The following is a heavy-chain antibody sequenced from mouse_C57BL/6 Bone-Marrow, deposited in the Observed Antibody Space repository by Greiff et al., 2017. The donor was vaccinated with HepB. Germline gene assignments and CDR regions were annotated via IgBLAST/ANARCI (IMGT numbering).Heavy chain of an antibody. CDR1: GFTFSDYY. D-gene: IGHD1-1*01. CDR3: AREATTVVDWYFDV. V-gene: IGHV5-16*01. J-gene: IGHJ1*03. Sequence: EVMLVESEGGLVQPGSSMKLSCTASGFTFSDYYMAWVRQVPEQGLEWVANINYDGSSTYYLDSLKSRFIISRDNAKNILYLQMSSLKSEDTATYYCAREATTVVDWYFDVWGTGTTVTVSS. CDR2: INYDGSST.